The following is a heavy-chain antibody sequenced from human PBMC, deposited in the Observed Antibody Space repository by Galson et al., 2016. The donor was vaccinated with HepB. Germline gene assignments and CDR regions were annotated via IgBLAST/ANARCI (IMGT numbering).Heavy chain of an antibody. CDR2: IYYSGST. Sequence: TLSLTCSVSGGSIKSGGYYWTWIRQHPGKGLEWIGNIYYSGSTYYSPSLKSRVTISLDTSKNQFSLNLTSVTAADTAVYYCARQAGDSLFDYWGQGTLVTVSS. CDR3: ARQAGDSLFDY. D-gene: IGHD4-11*01. J-gene: IGHJ4*02. CDR1: GGSIKSGGYY. V-gene: IGHV4-31*03.